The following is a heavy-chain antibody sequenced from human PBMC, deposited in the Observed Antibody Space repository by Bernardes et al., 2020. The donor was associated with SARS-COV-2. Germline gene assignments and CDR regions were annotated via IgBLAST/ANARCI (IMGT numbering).Heavy chain of an antibody. D-gene: IGHD3-10*01. CDR1: GFTFSSYA. Sequence: GGSLRLSCAASGFTFSSYAMSWVRQAPGKGLEWVSVIIGSGISTFYADSVKGRFTISRDNSKNTLYLQMNSLRAEDTAVYYCAKPRGLWFGGYWGQGTLVTVSS. CDR2: IIGSGIST. J-gene: IGHJ4*02. V-gene: IGHV3-23*01. CDR3: AKPRGLWFGGY.